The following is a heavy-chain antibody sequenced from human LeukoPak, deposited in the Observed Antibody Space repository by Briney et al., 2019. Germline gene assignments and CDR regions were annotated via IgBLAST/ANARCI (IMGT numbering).Heavy chain of an antibody. CDR3: TRTGYRHGMDV. J-gene: IGHJ6*02. CDR1: GFSFNNYW. Sequence: GGSLRLSCAASGFSFNNYWIHWVRQAPGKGLVWVSSTSTDGSTTVYGDSVKGRFAISRDNGKNTLDLQLNSLRVEDTAVYFCTRTGYRHGMDVWGQGTTVTVSS. V-gene: IGHV3-74*01. D-gene: IGHD3-16*02. CDR2: TSTDGSTT.